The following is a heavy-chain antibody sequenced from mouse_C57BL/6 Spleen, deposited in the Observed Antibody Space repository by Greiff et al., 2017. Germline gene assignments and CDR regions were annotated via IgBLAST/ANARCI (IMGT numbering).Heavy chain of an antibody. D-gene: IGHD1-2*01. V-gene: IGHV1-53*01. Sequence: QVQLQQPGTELVKPGASVKLSCKASGYTFTSYWMHWVKQRPGQGLEWIGNINPSNGGTNYNEKFKSKATLTVDKSSSTAYMQLSSLTSEDSAVYYWARWDDYGQYWYIDVWGTGTTVTVSS. J-gene: IGHJ1*03. CDR2: INPSNGGT. CDR3: ARWDDYGQYWYIDV. CDR1: GYTFTSYW.